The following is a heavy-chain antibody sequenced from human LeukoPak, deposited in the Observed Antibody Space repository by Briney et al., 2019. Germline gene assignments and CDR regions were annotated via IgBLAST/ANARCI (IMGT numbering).Heavy chain of an antibody. V-gene: IGHV1-2*02. CDR1: GYTFTGYY. J-gene: IGHJ4*02. D-gene: IGHD6-13*01. CDR2: INPNSGGT. CDR3: AREAAIAAAVSDY. Sequence: ASVKVSCKASGYTFTGYYMHWVRQAPGQGLEWMGWINPNSGGTNYAQKFQGRVTMTRDTSISTAYMELSRLRSDDTAVYYCAREAAIAAAVSDYWGQGTLVTVFS.